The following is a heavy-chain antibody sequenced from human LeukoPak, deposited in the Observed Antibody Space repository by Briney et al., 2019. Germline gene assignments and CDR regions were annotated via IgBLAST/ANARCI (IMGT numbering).Heavy chain of an antibody. J-gene: IGHJ6*02. Sequence: SETLSLTCAVYGGSFSGYYWSWIRQPPGKGLEWIGEINHSGSTNYNPSLKSRVTISVDTSKNQFSLKLSSVTAADTAVYYCARADDPVVPHYYYYGMDVWGQGTTVTVPS. V-gene: IGHV4-34*01. CDR2: INHSGST. CDR3: ARADDPVVPHYYYYGMDV. D-gene: IGHD3-22*01. CDR1: GGSFSGYY.